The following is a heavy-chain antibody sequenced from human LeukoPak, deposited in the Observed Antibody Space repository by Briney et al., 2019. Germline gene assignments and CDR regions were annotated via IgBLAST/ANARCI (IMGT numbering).Heavy chain of an antibody. CDR2: IFYSGTT. Sequence: SETLSLTCTVSGGSISSSSYFWGWIRQPPGKGLEWIGNIFYSGTTYYNPSLPSLKSRVTISVDTSKNQFSLKLSSVTAADTAVYYCARDGGYNYGYDYYYMDVWGKGTTVTISS. D-gene: IGHD5-18*01. CDR1: GGSISSSSYF. CDR3: ARDGGYNYGYDYYYMDV. J-gene: IGHJ6*03. V-gene: IGHV4-39*07.